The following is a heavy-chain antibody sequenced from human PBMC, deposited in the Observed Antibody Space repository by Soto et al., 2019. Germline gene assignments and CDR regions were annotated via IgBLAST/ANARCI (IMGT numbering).Heavy chain of an antibody. CDR1: GFIFRDWF. V-gene: IGHV3-11*01. CDR3: AKENGAKPDS. J-gene: IGHJ4*02. Sequence: LVESGGALVKPGGSLRLSCAASGFIFRDWFMSWIRQAPGKGLEWISYISKDSGRGTRYADSVKGRFTIARDNAKSSRFRQMDSLTVEDTAVYYCAKENGAKPDSWGQGTRVPVSS. D-gene: IGHD3-10*01. CDR2: ISKDSGRGT.